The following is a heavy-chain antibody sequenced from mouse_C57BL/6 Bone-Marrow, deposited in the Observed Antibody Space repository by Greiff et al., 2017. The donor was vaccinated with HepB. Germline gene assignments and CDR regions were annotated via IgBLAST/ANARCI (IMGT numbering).Heavy chain of an antibody. Sequence: QVQLQQSGAELARPGASVKLSCKASGYTFTSYGISWVKQRTGQGLEWIGEIYPRSGNTYYNEKFKGKATLTADKSSSTAYMELRSLTSEDSAVYFCSIYYYGRSSAWFAYWGQGTLVTVSA. CDR1: GYTFTSYG. J-gene: IGHJ3*01. D-gene: IGHD1-1*01. CDR3: SIYYYGRSSAWFAY. CDR2: IYPRSGNT. V-gene: IGHV1-81*01.